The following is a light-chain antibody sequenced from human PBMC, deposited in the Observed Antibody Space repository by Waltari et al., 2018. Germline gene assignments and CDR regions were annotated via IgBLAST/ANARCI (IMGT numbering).Light chain of an antibody. Sequence: QSVLTQPPSASGTPGQRVSIPCSGSFSKPGRNYLYWYQQLPGAAPKLLIYRNNQRPSGFPDRFSASKYGTSASLAISGLRSEDEAVYYCAAWDESHYVFGPGTKVTVL. CDR1: FSKPGRNY. CDR2: RNN. J-gene: IGLJ1*01. CDR3: AAWDESHYV. V-gene: IGLV1-47*01.